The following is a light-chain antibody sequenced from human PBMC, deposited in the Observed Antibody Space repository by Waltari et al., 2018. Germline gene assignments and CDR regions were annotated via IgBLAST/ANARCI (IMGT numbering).Light chain of an antibody. Sequence: IVMTHSPCTLSLSPGERATLSCRASQNIFRTGTWYQQKPGQAPRLLIYGASSRATGIPDRFSGSGSGTDFSLTISGLDPEDFAVYYCQHYVRLPVTFGQGTKVEMK. CDR1: QNIFRTG. J-gene: IGKJ1*01. CDR3: QHYVRLPVT. CDR2: GAS. V-gene: IGKV3-20*01.